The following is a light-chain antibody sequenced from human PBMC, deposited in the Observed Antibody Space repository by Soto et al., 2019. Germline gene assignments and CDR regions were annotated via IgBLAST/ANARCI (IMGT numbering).Light chain of an antibody. J-gene: IGKJ4*01. CDR1: QSISSY. CDR2: VAS. CDR3: QQLSSTPQT. V-gene: IGKV1-39*01. Sequence: DIQMTQSPSSLSASVGDRVTITCRASQSISSYLSWYQQKPGQAPKLLINVASTLQSGVPSRFSGSGSGTDFTLAISSLQPEDFATYYSQQLSSTPQTFCGGTRVEIK.